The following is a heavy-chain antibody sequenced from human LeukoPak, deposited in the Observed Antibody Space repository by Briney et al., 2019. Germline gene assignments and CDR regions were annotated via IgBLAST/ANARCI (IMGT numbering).Heavy chain of an antibody. D-gene: IGHD1-26*01. J-gene: IGHJ6*02. CDR1: GVSISNSYY. CDR3: ARSSPLPATYGMDV. CDR2: IYHSGST. V-gene: IGHV4-4*02. Sequence: PSETLSLTCTVSGVSISNSYYWGWIRQPPGKGLEWIGEIYHSGSTNYNPSLKSRVTISVDKSKNQFSLRLTSVTAADTAMYYCARSSPLPATYGMDVWGQGTTVTVSS.